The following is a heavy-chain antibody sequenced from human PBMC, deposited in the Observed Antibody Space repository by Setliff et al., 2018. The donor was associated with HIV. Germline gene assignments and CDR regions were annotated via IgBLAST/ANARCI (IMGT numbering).Heavy chain of an antibody. D-gene: IGHD3-22*01. CDR3: ARLTYYYDSSGYYSDNYYMDV. V-gene: IGHV5-51*01. CDR1: GYTFSNYW. Sequence: GESLKISCKGSGYTFSNYWIAWVRQMPGKGLEWMGIIYPDDSDTRYSPSFQGQVTISADKSISTAYLQWSSLKASDTAMYYCARLTYYYDSSGYYSDNYYMDVWGKGTTVTVSS. CDR2: IYPDDSDT. J-gene: IGHJ6*03.